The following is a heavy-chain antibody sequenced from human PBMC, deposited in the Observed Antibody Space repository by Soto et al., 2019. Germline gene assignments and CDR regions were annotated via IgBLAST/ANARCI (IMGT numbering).Heavy chain of an antibody. V-gene: IGHV1-46*03. D-gene: IGHD5-18*01. Sequence: QVQLVQSGAEVKKPGASVKVSCKASGYTFTSYYMHWVRQAPGQGLEWMGIINPSGGSTSYAQKLQGRVTMTRDTSTSTVYMALSSLRSEDTAVYYCARVYPSDTRYGYVGNNWFDPWGQGTLVTVSS. CDR3: ARVYPSDTRYGYVGNNWFDP. J-gene: IGHJ5*02. CDR1: GYTFTSYY. CDR2: INPSGGST.